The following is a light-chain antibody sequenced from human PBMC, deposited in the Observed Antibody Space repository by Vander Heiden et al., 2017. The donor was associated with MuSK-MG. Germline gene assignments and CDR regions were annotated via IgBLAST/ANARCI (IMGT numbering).Light chain of an antibody. J-gene: IGLJ2*01. CDR2: DVS. CDR1: SSDVGGYNY. Sequence: QSALTQPAYVSGSPGQSITISCTGTSSDVGGYNYVSWYQQHPGKAPKLKIYDVSNRPSGVSNRFSGSKSGNTASLTISGLQAEDEADYYCSSYTSSSTLVVFGGGTKLTVL. V-gene: IGLV2-14*01. CDR3: SSYTSSSTLVV.